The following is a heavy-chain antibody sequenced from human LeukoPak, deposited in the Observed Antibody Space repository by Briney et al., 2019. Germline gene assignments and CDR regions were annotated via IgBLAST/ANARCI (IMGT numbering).Heavy chain of an antibody. CDR2: INTNTGNP. CDR3: AREHNTYYYGMDV. J-gene: IGHJ6*02. Sequence: ASVKVSCKASGHTFTSYGLSWVRQAPGQGLEWMGWINTNTGNPTYAQGFTGRFVFSLDTSVSTAYLQISSLKAEDTAVYYCAREHNTYYYGMDVWGQGTTVTVSS. V-gene: IGHV7-4-1*02. CDR1: GHTFTSYG. D-gene: IGHD2-21*01.